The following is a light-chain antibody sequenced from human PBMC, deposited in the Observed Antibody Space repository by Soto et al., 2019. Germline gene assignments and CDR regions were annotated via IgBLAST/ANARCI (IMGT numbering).Light chain of an antibody. CDR2: GAS. CDR3: RQYGRSPPYT. CDR1: QSLSSY. J-gene: IGKJ2*01. V-gene: IGKV3-20*01. Sequence: EIVLTQSPGTLSLSPGERATLSCRASQSLSSYLAWYQQKPGQAPRLLIYGASSRATDIPDRFSCSGSGTVFTLTISIMRPDDFAVDYCRQYGRSPPYTFGQGTKLEIK.